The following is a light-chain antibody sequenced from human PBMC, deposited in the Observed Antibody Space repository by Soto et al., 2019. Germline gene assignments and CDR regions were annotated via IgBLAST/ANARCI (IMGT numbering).Light chain of an antibody. CDR1: SSDVGSYNF. Sequence: QSALTQPASVSGSPGQSITISCTRTSSDVGSYNFVSWYQQHPGEVPKVMIYEVSKRPSGVSDRFSGSKSGNTASLTISRLQAEDEADYYCCADAGRSTYVFGTWTKVTVL. J-gene: IGLJ1*01. V-gene: IGLV2-23*02. CDR3: CADAGRSTYV. CDR2: EVS.